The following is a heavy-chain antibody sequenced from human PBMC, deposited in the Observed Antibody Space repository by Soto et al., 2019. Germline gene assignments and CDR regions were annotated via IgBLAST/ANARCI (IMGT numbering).Heavy chain of an antibody. CDR3: AKDLVVGGSYDYYYYGMDV. Sequence: GGSLRLSCAASGFTFSSYGMHWVRQAPGKGLEWVAVISYDGSNKYYADSVKGRFTISRDNSKNTLYLQMNSLRAEDTAVYYCAKDLVVGGSYDYYYYGMDVWGQGTTVTVSS. CDR1: GFTFSSYG. V-gene: IGHV3-30*18. J-gene: IGHJ6*02. D-gene: IGHD1-26*01. CDR2: ISYDGSNK.